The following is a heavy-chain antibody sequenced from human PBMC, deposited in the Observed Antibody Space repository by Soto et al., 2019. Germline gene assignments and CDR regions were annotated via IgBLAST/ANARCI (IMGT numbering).Heavy chain of an antibody. Sequence: TSETLSLTCTVSGGSISSYYWCWIRQPPGKGLEWIGYIYYSGSTNYNPSLKSRVTISVDTSKNQFSLKLSSVTAADTAVYYCARDRGAGKWSYYYYGMDVWGQGTTVTVSS. CDR1: GGSISSYY. D-gene: IGHD1-1*01. CDR3: ARDRGAGKWSYYYYGMDV. J-gene: IGHJ6*02. CDR2: IYYSGST. V-gene: IGHV4-59*01.